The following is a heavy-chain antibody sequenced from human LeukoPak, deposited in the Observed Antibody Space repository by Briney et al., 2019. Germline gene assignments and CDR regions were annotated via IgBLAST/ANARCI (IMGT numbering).Heavy chain of an antibody. CDR3: AKRNTGYYFDY. D-gene: IGHD1-14*01. CDR1: GFTFSAYA. Sequence: GGSLRLSCEASGFTFSAYAMTWVRQAPGKGLEWVSSIGSDNKPHYSESVKGRFAISRDNSKNTLYLQMNSLRAEDTAVYYCAKRNTGYYFDYWGQGTLVTVSS. CDR2: IGSDNKP. J-gene: IGHJ4*02. V-gene: IGHV3-23*05.